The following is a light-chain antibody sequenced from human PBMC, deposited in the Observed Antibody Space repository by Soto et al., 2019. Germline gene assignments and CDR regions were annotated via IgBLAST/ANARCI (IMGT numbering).Light chain of an antibody. CDR3: AAWDDSLFGWV. CDR2: SNN. CDR1: SSNIGSHT. Sequence: QSVLTQPPSASGTPGQRVTISCSGSSSNIGSHTVDWYQQLPGTAPKLLIHSNNQRPSGVPDRFSGSKSGTSASLAISGLKSDDEADYYCAAWDDSLFGWVFGGGTKLTVL. J-gene: IGLJ3*02. V-gene: IGLV1-44*01.